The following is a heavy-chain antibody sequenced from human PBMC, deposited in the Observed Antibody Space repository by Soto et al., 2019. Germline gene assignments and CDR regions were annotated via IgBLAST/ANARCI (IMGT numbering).Heavy chain of an antibody. V-gene: IGHV3-73*01. CDR1: GFTFSGSA. CDR3: TRSRDYGGNSDYYGMDV. Sequence: GGSLRLSCAASGFTFSGSAMHWVRQASGKGLEWVGRIRSKANSYATAYAASVKGRFTISRDDSKNTAYLQMNSPKTEDTAVYYCTRSRDYGGNSDYYGMDVWGQGTTVTVSS. CDR2: IRSKANSYAT. D-gene: IGHD4-17*01. J-gene: IGHJ6*02.